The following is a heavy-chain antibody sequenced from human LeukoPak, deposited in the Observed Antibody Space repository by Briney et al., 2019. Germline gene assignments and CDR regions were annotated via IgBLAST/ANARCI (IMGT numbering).Heavy chain of an antibody. J-gene: IGHJ4*02. Sequence: GGSLRLSCAASGFTVSSNYMSWVRQAPGKGLEWVSVIYSGGSTYYADSVKGRFTISRDNSKNTLYLQMNSLRAEDTAVYYCARDMPWYYDSSGYYPDYWGQGTLVTVSS. CDR3: ARDMPWYYDSSGYYPDY. V-gene: IGHV3-53*01. CDR1: GFTVSSNY. D-gene: IGHD3-22*01. CDR2: IYSGGST.